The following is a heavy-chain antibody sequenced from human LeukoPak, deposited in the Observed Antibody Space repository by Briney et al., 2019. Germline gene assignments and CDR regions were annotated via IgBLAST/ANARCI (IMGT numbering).Heavy chain of an antibody. J-gene: IGHJ4*02. CDR1: GFTFSRYG. V-gene: IGHV3-30*03. D-gene: IGHD5-18*01. CDR2: ISYDGSHK. CDR3: VRADAKKTAMVDY. Sequence: GRSLRLSCAASGFTFSRYGMHWVRQAPGKGLEWVAIISYDGSHKYYADSVKGRFTISRDNSKNTLYLQMNSLRVEDTAVYYCVRADAKKTAMVDYWGRGTLVAVSS.